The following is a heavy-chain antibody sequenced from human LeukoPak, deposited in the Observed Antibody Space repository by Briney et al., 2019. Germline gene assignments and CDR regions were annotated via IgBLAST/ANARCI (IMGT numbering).Heavy chain of an antibody. D-gene: IGHD2-21*01. CDR1: GYSISSGYY. CDR3: ARSLVKYYFDY. V-gene: IGHV4-38-2*01. CDR2: IYHSGST. J-gene: IGHJ4*02. Sequence: PSETLSLTCAVSGYSISSGYYWGWIRQPPGKGLEWIGSIYHSGSTYYTPPLKSRVTISVDTSKNQFSLKLSSVTAADTAVYYCARSLVKYYFDYWGQGTLVTVSS.